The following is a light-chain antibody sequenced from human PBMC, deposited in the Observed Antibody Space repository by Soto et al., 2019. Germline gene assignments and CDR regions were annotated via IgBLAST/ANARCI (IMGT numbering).Light chain of an antibody. Sequence: QSVLTQPASVSGSPGQSLTISCTGTNSDVGGYNSVSWYQHHPGKAPKLMIFDVNSRTPGVSGRFSGSKSANTASLTISGLQAEDEADYYCSSYTSSDSWVFGGGTQLTVL. V-gene: IGLV2-14*03. CDR1: NSDVGGYNS. CDR2: DVN. J-gene: IGLJ3*02. CDR3: SSYTSSDSWV.